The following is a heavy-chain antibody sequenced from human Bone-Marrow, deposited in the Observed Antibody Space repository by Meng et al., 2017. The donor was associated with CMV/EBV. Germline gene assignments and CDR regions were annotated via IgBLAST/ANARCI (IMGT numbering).Heavy chain of an antibody. D-gene: IGHD2-21*01. J-gene: IGHJ4*02. Sequence: GESLKISCATSGFTFNDYAFHWVRQAPGKGLEWVAFISYDGSNKYYADSVKGRFAISRDSSRNTLYLQMNSLRAEDTAMYYCARVKAAAHEMMVITLDYWGQGIRVTVSS. CDR1: GFTFNDYA. CDR2: ISYDGSNK. V-gene: IGHV3-30*09. CDR3: ARVKAAAHEMMVITLDY.